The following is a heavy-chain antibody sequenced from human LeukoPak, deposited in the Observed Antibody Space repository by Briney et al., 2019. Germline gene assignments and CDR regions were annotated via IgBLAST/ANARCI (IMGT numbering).Heavy chain of an antibody. V-gene: IGHV1-2*02. J-gene: IGHJ4*02. Sequence: ASVKVSFTSSGYTFTAYYMHWVRQAPGQGIEWMGWINPNSGGTRYAQKFQGRVTLTRDTSISTAYMELSRLRSDDTAVYYCARDHMGDYWGQGTLVTVSS. CDR1: GYTFTAYY. CDR3: ARDHMGDY. D-gene: IGHD1-26*01. CDR2: INPNSGGT.